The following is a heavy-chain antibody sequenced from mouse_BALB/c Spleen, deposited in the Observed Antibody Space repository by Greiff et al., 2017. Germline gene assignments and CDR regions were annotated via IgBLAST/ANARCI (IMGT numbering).Heavy chain of an antibody. CDR3: AREEANWDEAWFAY. J-gene: IGHJ3*01. CDR1: GFSLTSYG. Sequence: QVQLKESGPGLVAPSQSLSITCTVSGFSLTSYGVHWVRQPPGKGLEWLGVIWAGGSTNYNSALMSRLSISKDNSKSQVFLKMNSLQTDDTAMYYCAREEANWDEAWFAYWGQGTLVTVSA. CDR2: IWAGGST. V-gene: IGHV2-9*02. D-gene: IGHD4-1*01.